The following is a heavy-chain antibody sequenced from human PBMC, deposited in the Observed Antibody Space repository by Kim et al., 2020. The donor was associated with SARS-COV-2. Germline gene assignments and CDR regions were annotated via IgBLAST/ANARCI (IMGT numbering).Heavy chain of an antibody. CDR1: GFTFSSYA. CDR3: AKVKVTTPLYYYYYGMDV. V-gene: IGHV3-23*03. Sequence: GGSLRLSCAASGFTFSSYAMSWVRQAPGKGLEWVSVIYSGGSSTYYADSVKGRFTISRDNSKNTLYLQMNSLRAEDTAVYYCAKVKVTTPLYYYYYGMDVWGQGTTVTVSS. CDR2: IYSGGSST. D-gene: IGHD4-17*01. J-gene: IGHJ6*02.